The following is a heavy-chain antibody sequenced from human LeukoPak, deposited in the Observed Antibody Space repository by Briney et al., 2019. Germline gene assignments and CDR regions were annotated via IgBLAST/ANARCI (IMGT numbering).Heavy chain of an antibody. V-gene: IGHV3-11*03. CDR2: ISSSSSYT. Sequence: PGGSLRLSCAASGFTFSDYYMSWIRQAPGKGLEWVSYISSSSSYTNYADSVKGRFTISRDNAKNSPYLQMNSLRAEDTAVYYCARSGAYDILTGYSLKLDYWGQGTLVTVSS. D-gene: IGHD3-9*01. J-gene: IGHJ4*02. CDR1: GFTFSDYY. CDR3: ARSGAYDILTGYSLKLDY.